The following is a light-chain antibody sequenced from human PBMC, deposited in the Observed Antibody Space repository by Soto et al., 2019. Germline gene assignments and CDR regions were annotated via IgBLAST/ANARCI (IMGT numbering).Light chain of an antibody. V-gene: IGKV3-20*01. CDR3: QQYRSSPPT. CDR1: QSVSSSY. Sequence: EIVLTQSPGTLSLSPGESATLSCRASQSVSSSYVAWYQQKHGQAPRPLIYEASIRAIVIPDRFSGSGSGTDFTITISRLEPEVLAVYHCQQYRSSPPTFGQGSKVEIK. J-gene: IGKJ1*01. CDR2: EAS.